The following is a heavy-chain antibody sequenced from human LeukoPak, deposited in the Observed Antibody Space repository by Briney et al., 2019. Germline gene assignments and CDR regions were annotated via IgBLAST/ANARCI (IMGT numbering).Heavy chain of an antibody. J-gene: IGHJ4*02. Sequence: PGGSLRLSCAASGFTFSSSAMSWVRQAPGKGLEWVSYISSSGTTIYYADSVKGRFTISRDNAKNSLYLQMNSLRAEDTAVYFCARWDSSGCLDYWGQGTLVTVSS. CDR1: GFTFSSSA. CDR3: ARWDSSGCLDY. V-gene: IGHV3-48*04. D-gene: IGHD3-22*01. CDR2: ISSSGTTI.